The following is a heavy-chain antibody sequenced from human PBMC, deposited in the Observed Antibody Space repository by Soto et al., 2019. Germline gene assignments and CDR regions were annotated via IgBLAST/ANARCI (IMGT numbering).Heavy chain of an antibody. Sequence: PSETLSLTCTVSGGSISSSSYYWGWIRQPPGKGLEWIGSIYYSGSTYYNPSLKSRVTISVDTSKNQFSLKLSSVTAADTAVYYCARPFITGTTGWFDPWGQGTLVTVSS. CDR2: IYYSGST. D-gene: IGHD1-7*01. J-gene: IGHJ5*02. V-gene: IGHV4-39*01. CDR1: GGSISSSSYY. CDR3: ARPFITGTTGWFDP.